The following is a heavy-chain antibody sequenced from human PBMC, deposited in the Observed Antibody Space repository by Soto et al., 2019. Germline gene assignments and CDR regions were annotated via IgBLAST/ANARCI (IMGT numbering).Heavy chain of an antibody. CDR2: ISTYNGQT. V-gene: IGHV1-18*01. J-gene: IGHJ4*03. CDR3: VREVVWAATLVWGGVARVFDI. Sequence: QAQLVQSGAEVRKPGASVKVSCKTSGYTFINYGVSWVRQAPGQGLVWMGWISTYNGQTNVAQNFQGRVTLTSHASARTVYMELMGLSADDTAMYYCVREVVWAATLVWGGVARVFDIWGQWTPVTVSS. D-gene: IGHD3-16*01. CDR1: GYTFINYG.